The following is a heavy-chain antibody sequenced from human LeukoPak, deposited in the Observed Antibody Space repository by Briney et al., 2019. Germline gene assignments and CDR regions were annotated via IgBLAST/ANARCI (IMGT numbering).Heavy chain of an antibody. D-gene: IGHD3-22*01. J-gene: IGHJ4*02. V-gene: IGHV1-8*01. CDR3: ARGGGYQDY. Sequence: ASAKVSCKASGYTFTSYDINWVRQATGQGLEWMGWVNPNSRNTGYAQKLQGRVTMTTDTSTSTAYMELRSLRSDDTAAYYCARGGGYQDYWGQGTLVTVSS. CDR2: VNPNSRNT. CDR1: GYTFTSYD.